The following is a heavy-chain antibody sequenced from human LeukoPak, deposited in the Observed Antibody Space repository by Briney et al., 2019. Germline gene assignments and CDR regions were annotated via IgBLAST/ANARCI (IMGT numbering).Heavy chain of an antibody. CDR3: ATTEVAATPYFDY. J-gene: IGHJ4*02. D-gene: IGHD2-15*01. Sequence: SETLSLTCTVSGGSISSSSYCWGWIRQPPGKGLEWIGSIYYSGITYYNPSLKSRVIISVDTSKNQFSLKLSSVTAADTAVYYCATTEVAATPYFDYWGQGTLVTVSS. CDR2: IYYSGIT. CDR1: GGSISSSSYC. V-gene: IGHV4-39*01.